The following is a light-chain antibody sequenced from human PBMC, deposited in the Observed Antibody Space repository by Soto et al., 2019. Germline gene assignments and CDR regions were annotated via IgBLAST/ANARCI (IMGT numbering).Light chain of an antibody. V-gene: IGLV2-14*01. J-gene: IGLJ2*01. CDR3: SSYTSSSTLSVV. CDR2: DVS. Sequence: QSALTQPASVSGSPGQSITISCTGTSSDVGGYNYVSWYQQHPGKAPKLMIYDVSNRPSGVSNRFSGSKSGNTASLTISGLQAEDEDDYYCSSYTSSSTLSVVFGGGTQLTVL. CDR1: SSDVGGYNY.